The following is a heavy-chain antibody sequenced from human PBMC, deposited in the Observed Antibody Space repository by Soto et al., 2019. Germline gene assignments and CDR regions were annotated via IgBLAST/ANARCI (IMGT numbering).Heavy chain of an antibody. CDR3: VNRRYRLYYYGMDV. CDR1: GFTFRSYG. V-gene: IGHV3-30*03. D-gene: IGHD5-18*01. J-gene: IGHJ6*04. CDR2: ISYDGSNK. Sequence: PGGGLRLYCTASGFTFRSYGMHGVRQAPGKGLEWVAVISYDGSNKYYADSVKGRSTISRDNSKHTLYLQMNGLRAEDKSVYYCVNRRYRLYYYGMDVSGEAMTVPVSS.